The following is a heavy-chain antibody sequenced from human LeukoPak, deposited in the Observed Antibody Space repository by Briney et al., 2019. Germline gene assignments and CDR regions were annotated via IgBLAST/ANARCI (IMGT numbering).Heavy chain of an antibody. J-gene: IGHJ4*02. V-gene: IGHV3-23*01. CDR2: ISGSGGST. CDR3: AKVGSYSERDY. D-gene: IGHD5-18*01. CDR1: GFTFSIYA. Sequence: GGSLRLSCAASGFTFSIYAMTWVRQAPGKGLEGVSGISGSGGSTNYADSVKGRFTISRDNSKNALYLQMNSLRAEDTAVYYCAKVGSYSERDYWGQGTLVTVSS.